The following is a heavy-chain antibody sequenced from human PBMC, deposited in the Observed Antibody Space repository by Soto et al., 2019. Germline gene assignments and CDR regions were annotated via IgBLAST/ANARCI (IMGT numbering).Heavy chain of an antibody. Sequence: PSETLSLTCTVSGGSISSYYWSWIRQPPGKGLEWIGYIYYSGSTNYNPSLKSRVTISVDTSKNQFSPKLSSVTAADTAVYYCARWNGAGNDYWGQGTLVTVSS. CDR2: IYYSGST. D-gene: IGHD1-1*01. V-gene: IGHV4-59*01. CDR3: ARWNGAGNDY. J-gene: IGHJ4*02. CDR1: GGSISSYY.